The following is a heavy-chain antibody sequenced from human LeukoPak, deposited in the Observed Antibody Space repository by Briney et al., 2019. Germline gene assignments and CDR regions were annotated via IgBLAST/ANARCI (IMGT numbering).Heavy chain of an antibody. Sequence: ASVNVSCKASGYTFAIYGISWVRQAPGQGLEWMAWISPYDGDTNYAQNFEGRVTMTTETSTSTAYVELRSLRSDDTAIYYCARDYCTRGGDCYKEDLFDPWGQGTLVTVSS. D-gene: IGHD2-21*02. J-gene: IGHJ5*02. CDR2: ISPYDGDT. CDR1: GYTFAIYG. V-gene: IGHV1-18*01. CDR3: ARDYCTRGGDCYKEDLFDP.